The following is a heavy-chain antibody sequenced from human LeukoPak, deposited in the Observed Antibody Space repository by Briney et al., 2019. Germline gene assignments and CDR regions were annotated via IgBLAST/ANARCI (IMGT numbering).Heavy chain of an antibody. V-gene: IGHV4-34*01. Sequence: SETLSLTCAVYGGSFSGYYWSWIRQPPGKGLEWIGEINHSGSTNYNPSLKSRVTISVDTSKNQFSLKLSSVTAADTAVYYCAGSGWPHLDYWGQGTLVTVSS. CDR1: GGSFSGYY. D-gene: IGHD6-19*01. CDR3: AGSGWPHLDY. CDR2: INHSGST. J-gene: IGHJ4*02.